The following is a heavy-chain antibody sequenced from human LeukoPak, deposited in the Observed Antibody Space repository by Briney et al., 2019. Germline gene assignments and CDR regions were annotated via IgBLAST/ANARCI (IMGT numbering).Heavy chain of an antibody. CDR2: TSDRAGSS. CDR3: ANNRIVGITPLDY. CDR1: GFTFSTYG. J-gene: IGHJ4*02. Sequence: GGSLRLSCVASGFTFSTYGMSWVRQAPGKGLEWVSTTSDRAGSSSYSDSVKGRFTISRDNSKNTLYLQMKSLRAEDTAVYYCANNRIVGITPLDYWGQGTLVIVSS. V-gene: IGHV3-23*01. D-gene: IGHD1-26*01.